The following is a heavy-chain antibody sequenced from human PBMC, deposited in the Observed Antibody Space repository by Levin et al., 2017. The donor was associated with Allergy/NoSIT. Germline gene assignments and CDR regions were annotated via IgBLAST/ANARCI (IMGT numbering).Heavy chain of an antibody. Sequence: PGESLKISCQGSGYSFTSYWIGWVRQMPGKGLEWMGIIYPGDSDTRYSPSFQGQVTISADKSISTAYLQWSSLKASDTAMYYCARQERVPAALGKTPPAGGRQYYDDGMDGWGQGTTVTVSS. V-gene: IGHV5-51*01. CDR1: GYSFTSYW. CDR3: ARQERVPAALGKTPPAGGRQYYDDGMDG. CDR2: IYPGDSDT. J-gene: IGHJ6*02. D-gene: IGHD2-2*01.